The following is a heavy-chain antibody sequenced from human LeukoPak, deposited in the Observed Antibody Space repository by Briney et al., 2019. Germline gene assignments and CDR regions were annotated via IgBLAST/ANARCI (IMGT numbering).Heavy chain of an antibody. V-gene: IGHV3-23*01. J-gene: IGHJ3*02. Sequence: GGSLRLSCAASRFTFSSYAMSWVRQAPGKGLEWVSAISGSDGSTYYADSVKGRFTISRANSKNTLYLQMNSLRAGDTAVYYCAKAHSGSYPGAFDIWGQGTMVTVSS. CDR3: AKAHSGSYPGAFDI. CDR2: ISGSDGST. D-gene: IGHD1-26*01. CDR1: RFTFSSYA.